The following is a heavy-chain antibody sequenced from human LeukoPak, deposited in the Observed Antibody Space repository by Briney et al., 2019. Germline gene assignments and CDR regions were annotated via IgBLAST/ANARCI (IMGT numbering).Heavy chain of an antibody. CDR3: AREVAAAGGYDY. D-gene: IGHD6-13*01. V-gene: IGHV4-59*01. J-gene: IGHJ4*02. CDR1: GGSISSYY. Sequence: NPSETLSLTCTVSGGSISSYYWSWIRQPPGKGLEWIGYIYYSGSTNYNPSLKSRVTISVDTSKNQFSLKLSSVTAADTAVYYCAREVAAAGGYDYWGQGTLVTVSS. CDR2: IYYSGST.